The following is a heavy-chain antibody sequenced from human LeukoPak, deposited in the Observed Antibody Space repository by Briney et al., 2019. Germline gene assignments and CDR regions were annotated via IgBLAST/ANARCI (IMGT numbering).Heavy chain of an antibody. D-gene: IGHD3-22*01. Sequence: SETLSLTCTVSGGSISSGGYYWSWIRQHPGKGLEWIGYIYHSGSIYYNPSLKSRVTISVDRSKNQISLKLSSVTAADTAVYYCARGDSSGYYQNWFDPWGQGTLVTVSS. CDR2: IYHSGSI. CDR1: GGSISSGGYY. J-gene: IGHJ5*02. V-gene: IGHV4-30-2*01. CDR3: ARGDSSGYYQNWFDP.